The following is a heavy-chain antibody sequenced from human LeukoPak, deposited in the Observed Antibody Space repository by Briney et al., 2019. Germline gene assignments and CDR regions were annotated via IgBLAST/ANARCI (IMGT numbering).Heavy chain of an antibody. J-gene: IGHJ1*01. CDR1: GFTFRSYA. D-gene: IGHD3-22*01. CDR2: ISYDGANK. V-gene: IGHV3-30-3*01. CDR3: ATYSSLNRREFQY. Sequence: GGSLRLSCAASGFTFRSYAMHWVRQAPGKGLEWVAVISYDGANKYYADSVKGRFTISRDNSKNTLYLQMNSLRAEDTAVYYCATYSSLNRREFQYWGQGTLLTVSS.